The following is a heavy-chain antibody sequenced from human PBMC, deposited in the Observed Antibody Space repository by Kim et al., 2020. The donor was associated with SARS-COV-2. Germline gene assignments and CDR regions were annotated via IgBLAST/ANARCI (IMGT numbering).Heavy chain of an antibody. Sequence: ASVKVSCKASGYTFTSYGISWVRQAPGQGLEWMGWISAYNGNTNYAQKLQGRVTMTTDTSTSTAYMELRSLRSDDTAVYYCARDGFPDIFGVVIDRWFDPWGQGTLVTVSS. CDR1: GYTFTSYG. D-gene: IGHD3-3*02. V-gene: IGHV1-18*01. CDR2: ISAYNGNT. CDR3: ARDGFPDIFGVVIDRWFDP. J-gene: IGHJ5*02.